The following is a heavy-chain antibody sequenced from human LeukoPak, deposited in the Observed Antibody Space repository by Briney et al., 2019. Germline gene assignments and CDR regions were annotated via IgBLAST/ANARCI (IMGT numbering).Heavy chain of an antibody. D-gene: IGHD1-7*01. CDR2: ISGSGGST. CDR3: ARAHNWKYGTFDY. V-gene: IGHV3-23*01. CDR1: GFTFSSYG. Sequence: GGSLRPSCAASGFTFSSYGMSWVRQAPGKGLEWVSAISGSGGSTYYADSVKGRFTISRDNAKNSLYLQMNSLRVEDTAVYYCARAHNWKYGTFDYWGQGTLVTVSS. J-gene: IGHJ4*02.